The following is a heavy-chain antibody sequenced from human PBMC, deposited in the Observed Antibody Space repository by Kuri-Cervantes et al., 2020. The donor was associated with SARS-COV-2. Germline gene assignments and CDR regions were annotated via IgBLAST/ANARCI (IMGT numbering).Heavy chain of an antibody. CDR2: IYTSGST. CDR3: ARHLAGDYCDSTTCPPFFYYYYMDV. Sequence: SETLSLTCTVSGGSISSYYWSWIRQPAGKGLEWIGRIYTSGSTNYNPSLKSRVTMSVDTSKNQFSLKLSSVTAADTAVYYCARHLAGDYCDSTTCPPFFYYYYMDVWGKGTTVTVSS. J-gene: IGHJ6*03. CDR1: GGSISSYY. D-gene: IGHD2-2*01. V-gene: IGHV4-4*07.